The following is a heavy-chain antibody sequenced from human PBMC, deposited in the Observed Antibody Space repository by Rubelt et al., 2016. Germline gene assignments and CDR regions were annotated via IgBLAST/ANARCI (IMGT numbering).Heavy chain of an antibody. J-gene: IGHJ4*02. CDR1: GGSFSGYY. Sequence: QVQLQQWGAGLLKPSETLSLTCAVYGGSFSGYYWSWIRQPPGKGLEWIGEINHSGSTNSNPSLKSRDTISGDMAKNQIHHKLSSGTVAATAVYYCRGILAGRIGNYFDYWGQGALVTVSS. CDR3: RGILAGRIGNYFDY. CDR2: INHSGST. D-gene: IGHD3-9*01. V-gene: IGHV4-34*03.